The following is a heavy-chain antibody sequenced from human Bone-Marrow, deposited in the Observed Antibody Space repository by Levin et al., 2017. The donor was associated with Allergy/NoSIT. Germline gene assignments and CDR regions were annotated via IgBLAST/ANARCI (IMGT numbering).Heavy chain of an antibody. CDR2: ISYDGTSE. J-gene: IGHJ4*02. Sequence: GGSLRLSCAASGFTFSSYAMDWVRQAPGKGLEWVALISYDGTSEHYADSVKGRFTVSRNNSKNTLYLQMNSLRAEDTAVYYCARSRAYCSGGSCYPKPIDFWGQGALVTVSS. CDR1: GFTFSSYA. V-gene: IGHV3-30-3*01. CDR3: ARSRAYCSGGSCYPKPIDF. D-gene: IGHD2-15*01.